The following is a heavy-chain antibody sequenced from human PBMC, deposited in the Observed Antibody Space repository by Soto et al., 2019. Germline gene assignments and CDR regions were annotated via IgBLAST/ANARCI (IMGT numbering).Heavy chain of an antibody. J-gene: IGHJ4*02. CDR3: ASRHGGYGLHY. CDR2: IYYSGST. V-gene: IGHV4-39*01. Sequence: QLQLQESGPGLVKPSETLSLTCTVSGGSISSSSYYWGWIRQPPGKGLEWIGSIYYSGSTYYNPSLKSRVTISVDTSKNQFSLKLSSVTAADTAVYYCASRHGGYGLHYWGQGTLVTVSS. CDR1: GGSISSSSYY. D-gene: IGHD5-12*01.